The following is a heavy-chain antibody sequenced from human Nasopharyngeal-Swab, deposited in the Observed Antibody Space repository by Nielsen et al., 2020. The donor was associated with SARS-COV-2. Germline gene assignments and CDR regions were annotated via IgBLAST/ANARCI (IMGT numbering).Heavy chain of an antibody. Sequence: SETLSLTCNVSGGSIGSGGYYWSWLRQHPGKGLEWIGYIYYSGNTYYSPSLKSRIAISADMAKNYFSLKLSSVTAADTVVYYCARGQLGQNFDLWGGRLPDAFDIWGQGTMVTVSS. D-gene: IGHD3-3*01. CDR3: ARGQLGQNFDLWGGRLPDAFDI. V-gene: IGHV4-31*03. CDR2: IYYSGNT. J-gene: IGHJ3*02. CDR1: GGSIGSGGYY.